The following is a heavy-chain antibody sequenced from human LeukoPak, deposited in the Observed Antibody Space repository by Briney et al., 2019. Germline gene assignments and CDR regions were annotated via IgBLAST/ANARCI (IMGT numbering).Heavy chain of an antibody. CDR3: ARGAVAGTDY. J-gene: IGHJ4*02. CDR1: GFTFSSYS. D-gene: IGHD6-19*01. CDR2: IRSSSSTI. V-gene: IGHV3-48*01. Sequence: PGGSLRLSCAASGFTFSSYSMNWVRQAPGKGLEWVSYIRSSSSTIYYADSVKGRFTISRDNAKNSLYLQMNSLRAEDTAVYYCARGAVAGTDYWGQGTLVTVSS.